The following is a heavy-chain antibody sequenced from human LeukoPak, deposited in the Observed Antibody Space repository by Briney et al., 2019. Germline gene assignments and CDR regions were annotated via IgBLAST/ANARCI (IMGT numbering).Heavy chain of an antibody. CDR3: AKGCQCPSGLNSWFEP. J-gene: IGHJ5*02. Sequence: GGSLRLSCTTSGFTFSSYGMSWVRQAPGKGLEWVSGLSGSGDGQFCADAVKGRFTVYRDISKNTLYLQMNSLRAEDTAIYYCAKGCQCPSGLNSWFEPRGQGTLVAVSS. CDR1: GFTFSSYG. D-gene: IGHD1-14*01. CDR2: LSGSGDGQ. V-gene: IGHV3-23*01.